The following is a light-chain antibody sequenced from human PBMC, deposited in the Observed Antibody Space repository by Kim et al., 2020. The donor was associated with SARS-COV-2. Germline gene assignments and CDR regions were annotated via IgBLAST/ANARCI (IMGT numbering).Light chain of an antibody. CDR2: TAS. Sequence: SSSLGHRVTLTCRASKRMSTYIAWYQKTPGKAPKLLLYTASTLQRGVPSRFSGSGSGTDFTLTISSLQPEDFATYYCQHRYNYPPTLGQGTKLQI. J-gene: IGKJ2*01. V-gene: IGKV1-9*01. CDR3: QHRYNYPPT. CDR1: KRMSTY.